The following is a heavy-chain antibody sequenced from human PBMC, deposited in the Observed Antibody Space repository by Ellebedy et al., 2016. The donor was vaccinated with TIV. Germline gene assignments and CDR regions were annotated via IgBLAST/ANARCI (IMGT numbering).Heavy chain of an antibody. CDR1: GFTFSSYA. CDR2: ISYDGSNK. Sequence: GGSLRLSCAASGFTFSSYAIHWVRQAPGKGLEWVALISYDGSNKYYADSVKGRFTISRDNSKNTLYLQMNSLRAEDTAVYYCAKEGWFGETDYWGQGTLVTVSS. D-gene: IGHD3-10*01. J-gene: IGHJ4*02. V-gene: IGHV3-30-3*01. CDR3: AKEGWFGETDY.